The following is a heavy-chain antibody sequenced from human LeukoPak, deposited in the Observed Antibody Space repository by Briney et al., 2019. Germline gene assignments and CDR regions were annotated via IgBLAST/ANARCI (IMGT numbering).Heavy chain of an antibody. CDR1: GGSISSSSYY. J-gene: IGHJ4*02. CDR2: IYYSGST. Sequence: PSETLSLTCTVSGGSISSSSYYWGWIRQPPGKGLEWIGSIYYSGSTYYNPSLKSRVTISVDTSKNQFSLKLSSVTAADTAVYYCGREADGGGYWGQGTLVTVSS. CDR3: GREADGGGY. D-gene: IGHD6-19*01. V-gene: IGHV4-39*07.